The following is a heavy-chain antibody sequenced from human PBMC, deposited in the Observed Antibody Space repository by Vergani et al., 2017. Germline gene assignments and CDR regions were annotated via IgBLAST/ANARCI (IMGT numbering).Heavy chain of an antibody. CDR1: GFSFNTYW. CDR3: VRTEYCTEIACNTRFAS. CDR2: IDEYGNRA. V-gene: IGHV3-74*03. J-gene: IGHJ5*01. D-gene: IGHD2-8*02. Sequence: EVQLVESGGGSVQSGGSLRLSCVASGFSFNTYWMHWVRQVPGKGLMWVARIDEYGNRATYGDFETGRFTISRDNAKNTFFLQMNNLRADDAGVYYCVRTEYCTEIACNTRFASWGQGALVTVSS.